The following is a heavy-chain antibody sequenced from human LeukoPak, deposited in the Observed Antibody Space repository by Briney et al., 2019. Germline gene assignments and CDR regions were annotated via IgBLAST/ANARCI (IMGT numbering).Heavy chain of an antibody. CDR1: VYTFTSYY. V-gene: IGHV1-46*01. D-gene: IGHD3-10*01. CDR3: ARAGGADYGSGSYYTWFDP. J-gene: IGHJ5*02. CDR2: INPSGCST. Sequence: ASVKVFCKASVYTFTSYYMHWARQARGQGLEWVGIINPSGCSTSYAQKFQGRVTMTRDMSTSTVYMELSSLRSEDTAMYYCARAGGADYGSGSYYTWFDPWGQGTLVTVSS.